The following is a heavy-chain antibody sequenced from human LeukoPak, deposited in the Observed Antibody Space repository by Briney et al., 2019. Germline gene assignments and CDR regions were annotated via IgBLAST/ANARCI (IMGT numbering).Heavy chain of an antibody. Sequence: SETLSLTCAVYGGSFSGCYWSWIRQPPGKGLEWIGEINHSGSTNYNPSLKSRVTISVDTSKNQFSLKLSSVTAADTAVYYCASGNGSDGYKGHFDYWGQGTLVTVSS. D-gene: IGHD5-24*01. V-gene: IGHV4-34*01. J-gene: IGHJ4*02. CDR1: GGSFSGCY. CDR2: INHSGST. CDR3: ASGNGSDGYKGHFDY.